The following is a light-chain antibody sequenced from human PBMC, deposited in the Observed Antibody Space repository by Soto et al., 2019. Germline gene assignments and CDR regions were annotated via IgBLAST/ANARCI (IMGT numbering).Light chain of an antibody. CDR1: QSVSNN. CDR3: QQYNNWPPAWT. Sequence: EIVLTQSPGTLSLSPGERATLSCRASQSVSNNYLAWYQQKPGQAPRLLIYGASTRATGIPARFSGSGSGTEFTLTISSLQSEDFAVYYCQQYNNWPPAWTFGHGTKVDIK. V-gene: IGKV3-15*01. CDR2: GAS. J-gene: IGKJ1*01.